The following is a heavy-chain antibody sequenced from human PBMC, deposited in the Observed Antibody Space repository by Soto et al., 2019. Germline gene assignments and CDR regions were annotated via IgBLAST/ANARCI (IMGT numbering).Heavy chain of an antibody. CDR3: TTDPNGDYLGAFDN. D-gene: IGHD4-17*01. V-gene: IGHV3-23*01. CDR1: RSTLSRYA. J-gene: IGHJ3*02. Sequence: EVQLLESGGGLVPPGGSLRLSCAASRSTLSRYAMTWVRQGPGKGLEWVSSITGSGAGTYYADSVKGRFTISRDNSKNTLYLQQNSLRAEDTAVYYCTTDPNGDYLGAFDNWGQGTMVTVSS. CDR2: ITGSGAGT.